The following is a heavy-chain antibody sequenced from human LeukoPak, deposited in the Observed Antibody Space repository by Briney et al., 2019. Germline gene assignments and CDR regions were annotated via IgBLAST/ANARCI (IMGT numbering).Heavy chain of an antibody. Sequence: GGSLRLSCAASGFTFSSYSMNWVRQAPGKGLEWVSSISGSSSYIYYADSVKGRFTISRDNAKNSLYLQMNSLRAEDTAVYYCARDRMNAYDYWGQGTLVTVSS. CDR3: ARDRMNAYDY. CDR2: ISGSSSYI. V-gene: IGHV3-21*01. D-gene: IGHD3-16*01. J-gene: IGHJ4*02. CDR1: GFTFSSYS.